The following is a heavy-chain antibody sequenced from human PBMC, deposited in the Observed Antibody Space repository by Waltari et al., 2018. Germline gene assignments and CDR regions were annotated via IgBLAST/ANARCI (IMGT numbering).Heavy chain of an antibody. CDR1: GGSISSSSYY. D-gene: IGHD6-19*01. CDR3: ARGGYSSGWDPVDAFDI. J-gene: IGHJ3*02. CDR2: IYYSGST. V-gene: IGHV4-39*07. Sequence: QLQLQESGPGLVKPSETLSLTCTVSGGSISSSSYYWGWIRQPPGKGLEWIGSIYYSGSTHYNPSLKSRVTISVDTSKNQFSLKLSSGTAADTAVYYCARGGYSSGWDPVDAFDIWGQGTMVTVSS.